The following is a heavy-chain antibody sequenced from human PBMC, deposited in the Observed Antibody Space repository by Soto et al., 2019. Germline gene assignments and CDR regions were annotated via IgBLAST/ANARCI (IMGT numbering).Heavy chain of an antibody. V-gene: IGHV1-18*01. CDR3: ARDEEDANLMIVVLPGDY. Sequence: QVQLVQSGGEVKEPGASVKVSCKASGYRFSRYGINWVRQAPGQGLEWMGWVSTYDGNTQYAQKFQGRITMTTDTSTNTVYLELRSLTSDDTAVYYCARDEEDANLMIVVLPGDYWGQGTLSPSPQ. D-gene: IGHD2-21*01. CDR2: VSTYDGNT. J-gene: IGHJ4*02. CDR1: GYRFSRYG.